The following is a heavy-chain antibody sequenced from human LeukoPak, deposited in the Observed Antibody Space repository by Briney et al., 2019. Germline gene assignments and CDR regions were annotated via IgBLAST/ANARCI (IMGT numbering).Heavy chain of an antibody. CDR1: GFTFSSYA. CDR3: AKPLISGSYYGAFDI. CDR2: ISGSGGST. D-gene: IGHD1-26*01. V-gene: IGHV3-23*01. J-gene: IGHJ3*02. Sequence: PGGSLRLSCAASGFTFSSYAMSWVRQAPGKGLEWVSAISGSGGSTYYADSVKGRFTISRDNSKNTLSLQMDSLRAEDTAVYYCAKPLISGSYYGAFDIWGQGTMVTVSS.